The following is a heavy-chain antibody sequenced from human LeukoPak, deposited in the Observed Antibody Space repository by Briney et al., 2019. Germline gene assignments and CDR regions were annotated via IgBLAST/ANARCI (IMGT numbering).Heavy chain of an antibody. Sequence: PSETLSLTCTVSGGSISSYYWSWIRQPPGKGPEWIGYIYYSGSTNYNPSLKSRVTISVDTSKNQFSLKLSSVTAADTAVYYCARDRKDYYMDVWGKGTTVTVSS. CDR3: ARDRKDYYMDV. V-gene: IGHV4-59*01. CDR1: GGSISSYY. J-gene: IGHJ6*03. CDR2: IYYSGST.